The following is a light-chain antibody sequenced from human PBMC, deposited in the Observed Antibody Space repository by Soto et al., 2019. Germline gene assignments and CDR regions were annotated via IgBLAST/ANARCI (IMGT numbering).Light chain of an antibody. CDR1: SSDVGGYNY. V-gene: IGLV2-14*01. J-gene: IGLJ2*01. CDR3: TSYTSSSTYVV. Sequence: QSALTRPASVSGSPGQSITISCTGTSSDVGGYNYVSWYQQHPGKAPKLMIYDVSNRPSGVSNRFSGSKSGNTDSLTISGLQAEDEADHYCTSYTSSSTYVVFGGGTKVTVL. CDR2: DVS.